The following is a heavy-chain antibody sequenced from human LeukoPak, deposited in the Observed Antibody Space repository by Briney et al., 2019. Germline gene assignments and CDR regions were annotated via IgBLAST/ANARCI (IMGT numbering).Heavy chain of an antibody. V-gene: IGHV1-18*01. CDR3: ARDGNYYDSSGRRPDY. CDR2: ISAYNGNT. J-gene: IGHJ4*02. CDR1: GYTFTSYG. D-gene: IGHD3-22*01. Sequence: ASVKVSCKASGYTFTSYGISWVRQAPGQGLEWMGWISAYNGNTNYAQKLQGRVTMTTDTSTSTAYMELRSPRSDDTAVYYCARDGNYYDSSGRRPDYWGQGTLVTVSS.